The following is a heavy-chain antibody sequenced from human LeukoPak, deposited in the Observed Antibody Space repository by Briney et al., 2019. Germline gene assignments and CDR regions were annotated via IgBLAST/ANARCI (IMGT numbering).Heavy chain of an antibody. CDR3: ARGQGEYYDFWSGSDYIYYFDY. CDR2: IYYSGST. V-gene: IGHV4-59*01. J-gene: IGHJ4*02. Sequence: SETLSLTCTVSGGSISSYYWGWIRQPPGKGLEWIGFIYYSGSTNYSPSLKSRVTISVDTSKNQFSLKLSSVTAADTAVYYCARGQGEYYDFWSGSDYIYYFDYWGQGTLVTVSS. CDR1: GGSISSYY. D-gene: IGHD3-3*01.